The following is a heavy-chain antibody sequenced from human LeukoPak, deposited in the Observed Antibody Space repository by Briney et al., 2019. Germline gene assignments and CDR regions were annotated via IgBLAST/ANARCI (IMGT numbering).Heavy chain of an antibody. D-gene: IGHD3-3*01. CDR1: GGSFSGYY. Sequence: SETLSLTRAVYGGSFSGYYWSWIRQPPGKGVEGIGEINHSGSTNYNPSLKSRVTISVDTSKNQFSLKLSSVTAADTAVYYCARLRKSTIFGVVMTKHYYYYYMDVWGKGTTVTVSS. J-gene: IGHJ6*03. CDR3: ARLRKSTIFGVVMTKHYYYYYMDV. V-gene: IGHV4-34*01. CDR2: INHSGST.